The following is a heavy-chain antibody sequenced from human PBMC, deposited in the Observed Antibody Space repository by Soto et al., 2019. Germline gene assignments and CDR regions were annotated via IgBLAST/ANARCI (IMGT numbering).Heavy chain of an antibody. CDR3: AKERATTPAFDY. Sequence: LRLSCAASGFTFSRDGMSWVRQAPGKGLEWVSLITDNGGSTYYADSVKGRFTISRDNTKNTLFLQMNSLRAEDTAVYYCAKERATTPAFDYWGQGXLVNVYS. CDR2: ITDNGGST. J-gene: IGHJ4*02. V-gene: IGHV3-23*01. D-gene: IGHD4-17*01. CDR1: GFTFSRDG.